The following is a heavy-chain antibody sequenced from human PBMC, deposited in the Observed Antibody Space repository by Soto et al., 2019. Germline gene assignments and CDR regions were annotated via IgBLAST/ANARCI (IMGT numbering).Heavy chain of an antibody. Sequence: GGSLRLSCAASGFTFSSYGMHWVRQAPGKGLEWVAVIWYDGSNKYYADSVKGRFTISRDNSKNTLYLQMNSLRAEDMAVYYCARDRGSSWYFDYWGQGTLVTVSS. CDR1: GFTFSSYG. CDR3: ARDRGSSWYFDY. V-gene: IGHV3-33*08. D-gene: IGHD6-13*01. CDR2: IWYDGSNK. J-gene: IGHJ4*02.